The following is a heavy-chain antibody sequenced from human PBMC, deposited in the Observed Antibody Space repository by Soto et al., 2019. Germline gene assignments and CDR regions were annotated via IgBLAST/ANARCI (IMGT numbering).Heavy chain of an antibody. J-gene: IGHJ6*02. D-gene: IGHD6-13*01. CDR2: IYYSGST. CDR3: ARAEAAAGQGTYYYYGMDV. CDR1: CGSIRSGGYY. V-gene: IGHV4-31*03. Sequence: ASETLSLTCTVSCGSIRSGGYYWSWVRQHPGEGLEWIGYIYYSGSTYYNPSLKSRVTISVDTSKNQFSLKLSSVTAADTAVYYCARAEAAAGQGTYYYYGMDVWGQGTTVTVSS.